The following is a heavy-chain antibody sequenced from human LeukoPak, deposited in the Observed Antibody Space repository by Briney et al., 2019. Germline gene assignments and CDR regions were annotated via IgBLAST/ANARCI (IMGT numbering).Heavy chain of an antibody. CDR2: ISGSGGST. D-gene: IGHD4-17*01. CDR1: GLTVSSNC. Sequence: GGSLRLSCAASGLTVSSNCMSWVRQAPGKGLEWVSAISGSGGSTYYADSVKGRFTISRDNSKNTLYLQMNSLRAEDTAVYYCAKDPYGDSYGVDWFDPWGQGTLVTVSS. CDR3: AKDPYGDSYGVDWFDP. V-gene: IGHV3-23*01. J-gene: IGHJ5*02.